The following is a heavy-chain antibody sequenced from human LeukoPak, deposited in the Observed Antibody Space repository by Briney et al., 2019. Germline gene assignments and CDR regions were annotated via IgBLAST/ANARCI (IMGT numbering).Heavy chain of an antibody. Sequence: ASVKVSCKVSGYTLTELSMHWVRQAPGKGLEWMGGFDPEDGETIYAQKFQGRVTMTRNTSISTAYMELSSLRSEDTAVYYCARGRRVTIFGVVTYNWFDPWGQGTLVTVSS. CDR3: ARGRRVTIFGVVTYNWFDP. CDR1: GYTLTELS. CDR2: FDPEDGET. J-gene: IGHJ5*02. D-gene: IGHD3-3*01. V-gene: IGHV1-24*01.